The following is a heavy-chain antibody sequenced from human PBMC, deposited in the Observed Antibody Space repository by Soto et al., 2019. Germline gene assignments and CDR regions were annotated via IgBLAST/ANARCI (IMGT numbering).Heavy chain of an antibody. CDR2: IDWDDDK. CDR1: GFSLSTSGLC. Sequence: SGPTLVNPTQPPTLTCTFSGFSLSTSGLCVTWIRQPPGKALEWLALIDWDDDKYYSTSLKTRLTISKDTSKNHVVLTMTNLDPVDTATYYCARATYYYDSSGLRADYGMDVWGQGTTVTVSS. D-gene: IGHD3-22*01. J-gene: IGHJ6*02. CDR3: ARATYYYDSSGLRADYGMDV. V-gene: IGHV2-70*01.